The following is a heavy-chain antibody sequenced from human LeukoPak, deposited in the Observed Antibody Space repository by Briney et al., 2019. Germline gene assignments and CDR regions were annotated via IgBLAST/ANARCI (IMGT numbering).Heavy chain of an antibody. CDR1: GYTFTGYY. Sequence: ASVKVYCKASGYTFTGYYMHWVRQAPGQGLEWMGWINPNSGGTNYAQKFQGRVTMTRDTSISTAYMELSRLRSDDTAVYYCARVDTAARRGDFDYWGQGTLVTVSS. D-gene: IGHD6-6*01. CDR2: INPNSGGT. J-gene: IGHJ4*02. V-gene: IGHV1-2*02. CDR3: ARVDTAARRGDFDY.